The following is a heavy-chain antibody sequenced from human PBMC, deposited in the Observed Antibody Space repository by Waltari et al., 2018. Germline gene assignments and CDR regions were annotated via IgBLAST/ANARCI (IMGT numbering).Heavy chain of an antibody. Sequence: EVQVVETGGGLIQPGGSLRLSCAASGLIASNNYMNWVRQAPGKGLEWVSIMYSSGDTYYAASVEGRFTISKDNSKNTLYLQMNSLRAEDTAVYYCARDPSAPGGDVWGKGTTVTVSS. CDR3: ARDPSAPGGDV. CDR1: GLIASNNY. V-gene: IGHV3-53*02. J-gene: IGHJ6*04. D-gene: IGHD3-10*01. CDR2: MYSSGDT.